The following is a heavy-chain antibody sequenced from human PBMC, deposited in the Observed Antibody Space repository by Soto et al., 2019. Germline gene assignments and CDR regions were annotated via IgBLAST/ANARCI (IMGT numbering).Heavy chain of an antibody. CDR1: GGTLNNYA. CDR3: VTDSNYDVSNSF. V-gene: IGHV1-69*13. CDR2: ILPVSAPP. Sequence: SVKVSCKASGGTLNNYAINWVRQAPGQGLEWMGGILPVSAPPDYAQKFQGRVSITADHSTSTVYMELSRLKSDDTAVYFCVTDSNYDVSNSFWGQGTLVTVSS. J-gene: IGHJ4*02. D-gene: IGHD3-3*01.